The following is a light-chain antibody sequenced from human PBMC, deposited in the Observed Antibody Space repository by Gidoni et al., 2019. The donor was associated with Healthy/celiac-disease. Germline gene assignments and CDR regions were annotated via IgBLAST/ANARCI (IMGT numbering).Light chain of an antibody. CDR2: CNS. CDR1: SSNIGAGYD. J-gene: IGLJ1*01. Sequence: QSVLTQPPSVSGAPGQRVPISCTGSSSNIGAGYDVHWYQQLPGTAPKLLIYCNSNRPSGVPDRFSGSKSGTSASLAITGLQAEDEADYYCQSYDSSLSGSYVFGTGTKVTVL. CDR3: QSYDSSLSGSYV. V-gene: IGLV1-40*01.